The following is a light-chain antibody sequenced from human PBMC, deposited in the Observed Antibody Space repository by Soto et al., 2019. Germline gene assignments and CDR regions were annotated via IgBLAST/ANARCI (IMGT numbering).Light chain of an antibody. CDR2: DVS. J-gene: IGLJ1*01. CDR1: SSDVGGYNY. V-gene: IGLV2-14*01. CDR3: SSYTSSSTYV. Sequence: QSALTQPASVSGSPGQSITISCTGTSSDVGGYNYVSWYQQHPGKAPKLMIYDVSNRPSGVSNRFSGSKSGNTASLTISGLQAEDEADHYCSSYTSSSTYVFGTGTKLPS.